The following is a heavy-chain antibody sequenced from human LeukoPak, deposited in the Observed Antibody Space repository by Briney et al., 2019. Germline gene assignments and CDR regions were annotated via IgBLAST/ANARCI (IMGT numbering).Heavy chain of an antibody. Sequence: ASVTVSFTSSAYPYIHYFIHWMRQTPGQGLEWLGWINPNSGVTRYAQKFQGRVTLTRDTAAYMELSNLKYDDPAAYYCARAVSGTLGGAFDIWGQGTAVTVSS. CDR2: INPNSGVT. V-gene: IGHV1-2*02. CDR3: ARAVSGTLGGAFDI. J-gene: IGHJ3*02. D-gene: IGHD1-14*01. CDR1: AYPYIHYF.